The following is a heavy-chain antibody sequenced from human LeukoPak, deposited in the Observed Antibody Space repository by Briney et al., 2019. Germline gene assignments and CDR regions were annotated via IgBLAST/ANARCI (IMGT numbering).Heavy chain of an antibody. CDR3: AKGSKEVLFTRDHYMDV. CDR2: ISSSSSYI. D-gene: IGHD3-3*01. CDR1: GFTFSSYS. J-gene: IGHJ6*03. V-gene: IGHV3-21*01. Sequence: SPGGSLRLSCAASGFTFSSYSMNWVRQAPGKGLEWVSSISSSSSYIYYADSVKGRFTISRDNAKNSLYLQMNSLRAEDTAVYYCAKGSKEVLFTRDHYMDVWGKGTTVTISS.